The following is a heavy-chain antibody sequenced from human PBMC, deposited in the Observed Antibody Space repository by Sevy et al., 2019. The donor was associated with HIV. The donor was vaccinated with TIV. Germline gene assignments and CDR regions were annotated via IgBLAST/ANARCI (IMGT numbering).Heavy chain of an antibody. J-gene: IGHJ6*02. Sequence: GGYLRLSCATSGFTFTTYWMSWVRQAPGKGLEWVANINQDGSEKYYVDSVRGRFTISRDNAKKSLYLHMDSLRAEDTAEYYCARRNYGSGSYYNLLFSGMDVWGQGTTVTVSS. D-gene: IGHD3-10*01. CDR1: GFTFTTYW. V-gene: IGHV3-7*01. CDR3: ARRNYGSGSYYNLLFSGMDV. CDR2: INQDGSEK.